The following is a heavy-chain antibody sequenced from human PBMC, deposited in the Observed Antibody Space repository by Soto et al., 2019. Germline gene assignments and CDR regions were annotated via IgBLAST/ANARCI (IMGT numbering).Heavy chain of an antibody. V-gene: IGHV6-1*01. CDR2: TYYRSKWYN. CDR1: GDSVSSNSAA. CDR3: ARVMVVRGPVEIELFDY. J-gene: IGHJ4*02. D-gene: IGHD3-10*01. Sequence: SQTLPLTCAISGDSVSSNSAAWNWIRQYPSRGLEWLGGTYYRSKWYNDYAVSVKSRITINPHTSKNQFSLQLNSVTPEDTAVYYCARVMVVRGPVEIELFDYWGQGTLVTVSS.